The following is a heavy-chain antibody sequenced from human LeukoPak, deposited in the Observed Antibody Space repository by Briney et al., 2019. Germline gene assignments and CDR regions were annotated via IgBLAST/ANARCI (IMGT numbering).Heavy chain of an antibody. J-gene: IGHJ4*02. V-gene: IGHV3-21*01. D-gene: IGHD6-19*01. CDR2: ISSSSSYI. Sequence: PGGSLRLSCVASGFTFSSYSMNWVRQAPGKGLEWVSSISSSSSYIYYADSVKGRFTSSRDNAKNSLYLQMNSLRAEDTAVYYCARDPTGWAYYFDYWGQGTLVTVSS. CDR3: ARDPTGWAYYFDY. CDR1: GFTFSSYS.